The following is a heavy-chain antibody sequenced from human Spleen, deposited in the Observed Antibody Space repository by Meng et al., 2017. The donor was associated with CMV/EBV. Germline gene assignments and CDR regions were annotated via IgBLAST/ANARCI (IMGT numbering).Heavy chain of an antibody. CDR3: AKAPALIMGPTPPDY. V-gene: IGHV3-30*02. CDR2: IRYDGNNR. J-gene: IGHJ4*02. Sequence: GGSLRLSCSASGLTFTNYGMHWVRQAPGKGLEWVAFIRYDGNNRYYADSVKGRFTISRDNSKNTVYLQMNSLRTEDTAVYYCAKAPALIMGPTPPDYWGQGTLVTVSS. D-gene: IGHD1-26*01. CDR1: GLTFTNYG.